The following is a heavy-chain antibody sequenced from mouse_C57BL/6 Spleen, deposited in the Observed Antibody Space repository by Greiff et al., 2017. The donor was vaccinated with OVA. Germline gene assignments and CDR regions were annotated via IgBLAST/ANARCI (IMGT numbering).Heavy chain of an antibody. D-gene: IGHD1-1*01. Sequence: VKLQQSGPELVKPGASVKISCKASGYAFSSSWMNWVKQRPGKGLEWIGRIYPGDGDTNYNGKFKGKATLTADKSSSTAYMQLSSLTDEDSAVYFCARADGSSDWSFDVWGPGTTVTVSS. CDR1: GYAFSSSW. J-gene: IGHJ1*01. CDR2: IYPGDGDT. CDR3: ARADGSSDWSFDV. V-gene: IGHV1-82*01.